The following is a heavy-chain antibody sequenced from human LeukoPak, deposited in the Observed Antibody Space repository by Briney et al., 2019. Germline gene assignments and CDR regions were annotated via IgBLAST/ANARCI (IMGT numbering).Heavy chain of an antibody. CDR2: VSHDGPSQ. Sequence: PGGSLRLSCEASGFPFSGYNLHWVRQAPGKGPEWVALVSHDGPSQYYADSVKGRFTISRDNSKNTLYLQVRSLRAEDTAVYYCAKDSRRWKTYYYDSSASYFFDYWGQGTLVTVSS. D-gene: IGHD3-22*01. CDR3: AKDSRRWKTYYYDSSASYFFDY. CDR1: GFPFSGYN. V-gene: IGHV3-30*04. J-gene: IGHJ4*02.